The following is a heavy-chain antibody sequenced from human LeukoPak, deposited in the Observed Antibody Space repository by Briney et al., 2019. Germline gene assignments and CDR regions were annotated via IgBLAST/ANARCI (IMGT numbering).Heavy chain of an antibody. CDR3: ARDIGVVPAAAPPSGGWFDP. J-gene: IGHJ5*02. V-gene: IGHV4-31*03. Sequence: PSETLSLTCTVPGGSISSGGYYWSWIRQHPGEGLEWIGYIYYSGSTYYNPSLKSRVTISVDTSKNQFSLKLSSVTAADTAVYYCARDIGVVPAAAPPSGGWFDPWGQGTLVTVSS. CDR2: IYYSGST. CDR1: GGSISSGGYY. D-gene: IGHD2-2*01.